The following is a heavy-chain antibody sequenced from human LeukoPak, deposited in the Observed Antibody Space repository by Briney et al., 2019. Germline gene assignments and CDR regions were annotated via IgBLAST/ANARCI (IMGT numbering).Heavy chain of an antibody. D-gene: IGHD3-3*01. CDR1: GGTFSSYA. J-gene: IGHJ4*02. Sequence: SVKVSCKASGGTFSSYAISWVRQAPGQGLEWMGRIIPILGIANYAQKFQGRVTITADKSTSTAYMELSSLRSEDTAVYYCARELVDRLEWLPTSSEYRGQGTLVTVSS. V-gene: IGHV1-69*04. CDR2: IIPILGIA. CDR3: ARELVDRLEWLPTSSEY.